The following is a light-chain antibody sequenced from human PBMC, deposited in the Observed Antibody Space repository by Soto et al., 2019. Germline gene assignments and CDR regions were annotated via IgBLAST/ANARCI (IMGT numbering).Light chain of an antibody. Sequence: EIVLTQSPGTLSLSPGERATLSCRASQSVSSSYLAWYQQKPGQAPRLLTYGASSRATGIPDRFSGSGSGTDFTLTISRLEPEDFAVYYCQHYGTTFGQGTKVDIK. CDR1: QSVSSSY. CDR2: GAS. J-gene: IGKJ1*01. CDR3: QHYGTT. V-gene: IGKV3-20*01.